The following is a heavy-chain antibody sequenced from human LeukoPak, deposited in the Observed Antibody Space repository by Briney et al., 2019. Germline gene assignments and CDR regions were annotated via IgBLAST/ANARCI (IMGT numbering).Heavy chain of an antibody. Sequence: PSETLSLTCTVSGGSISNKYWSWIRQPPGKGLEWIGYIYYSGSTNYNPSLKSRVTILVDTSKNQFSLKLSPVTAADTAVYFCARDGEGRDGYNLIYYYYYYMDVWGKGTTVTISS. CDR1: GGSISNKY. CDR2: IYYSGST. D-gene: IGHD5-24*01. CDR3: ARDGEGRDGYNLIYYYYYYMDV. J-gene: IGHJ6*03. V-gene: IGHV4-59*01.